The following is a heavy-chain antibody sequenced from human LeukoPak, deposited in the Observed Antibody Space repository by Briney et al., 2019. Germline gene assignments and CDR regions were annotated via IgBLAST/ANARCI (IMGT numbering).Heavy chain of an antibody. CDR2: ISSSSSTI. J-gene: IGHJ6*04. CDR3: TRHGCSSTSCYPGGV. Sequence: GGSLRLSCAASGFTFSSYSMNWVRQAPGKGLEWVSYISSSSSTIYYADSVKGRFTISRDNAKNSLYLQMNSLKTEDTAVYYCTRHGCSSTSCYPGGVWGKGTTVTVSS. D-gene: IGHD2-2*01. CDR1: GFTFSSYS. V-gene: IGHV3-48*01.